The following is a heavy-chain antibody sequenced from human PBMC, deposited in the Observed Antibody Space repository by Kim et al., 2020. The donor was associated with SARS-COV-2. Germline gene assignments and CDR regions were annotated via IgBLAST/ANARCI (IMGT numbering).Heavy chain of an antibody. CDR3: ARHTKRVNFPDQLYYIDY. Sequence: SETLSLTCTVSGDSIRSSTYYWGWIRQPPGKELEWIGSSYYSGGTYSNPSIKSRVTISIDTTNNQFSLKLNSVTAADTAVYYWARHTKRVNFPDQLYYIDYWGQGSLVTVSS. CDR1: GDSIRSSTYY. J-gene: IGHJ4*02. D-gene: IGHD1-1*01. CDR2: SYYSGGT. V-gene: IGHV4-39*01.